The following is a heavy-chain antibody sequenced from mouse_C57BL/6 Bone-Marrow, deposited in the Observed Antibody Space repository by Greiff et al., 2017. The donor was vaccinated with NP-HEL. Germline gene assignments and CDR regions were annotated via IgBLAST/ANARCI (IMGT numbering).Heavy chain of an antibody. V-gene: IGHV7-3*01. J-gene: IGHJ3*01. CDR3: ARYSSGYSFAY. Sequence: EVQLVESGGGLVQPGGSLSLSCAASGFTFTDYYMSWVRQPPGKALEWLGFIRNKANGYTTEYSASVKGRFTISRDNSQSILYLQMNALRAEDSATYYCARYSSGYSFAYWGQGTLVTVSA. D-gene: IGHD3-2*02. CDR1: GFTFTDYY. CDR2: IRNKANGYTT.